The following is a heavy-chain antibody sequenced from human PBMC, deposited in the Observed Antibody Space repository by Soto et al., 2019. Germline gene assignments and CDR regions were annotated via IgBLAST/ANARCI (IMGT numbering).Heavy chain of an antibody. J-gene: IGHJ6*02. CDR2: IDPSDSYT. V-gene: IGHV5-10-1*01. D-gene: IGHD3-3*01. CDR3: ARQRYYDFWSGYYPTGICYYGMDV. Sequence: GESLKISCKGSGYSFTSYWISWVRQMPGKGLEWMGRIDPSDSYTNYSPSFQGHVTISADKSISTAYLQWSSLKASDTAMYYCARQRYYDFWSGYYPTGICYYGMDVWGQGTTVTVSS. CDR1: GYSFTSYW.